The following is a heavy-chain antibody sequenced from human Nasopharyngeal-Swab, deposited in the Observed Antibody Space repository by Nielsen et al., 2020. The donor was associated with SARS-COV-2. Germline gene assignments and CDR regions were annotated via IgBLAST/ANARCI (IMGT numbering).Heavy chain of an antibody. CDR1: GGSISSYY. Sequence: SETLSLTCTVSGGSISSYYWSWIRQPAGKGLEWIGRIYTSGSTNYNPSLKSRVTMSVDTSKNQFSLKLSSVTAADTAVYYCASSGGCSSTSCSRYYYYYYMDVWGKGTTVTVSS. CDR2: IYTSGST. CDR3: ASSGGCSSTSCSRYYYYYYMDV. J-gene: IGHJ6*03. V-gene: IGHV4-4*07. D-gene: IGHD2-2*01.